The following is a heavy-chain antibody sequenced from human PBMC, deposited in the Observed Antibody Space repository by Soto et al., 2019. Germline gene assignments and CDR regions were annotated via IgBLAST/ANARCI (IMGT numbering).Heavy chain of an antibody. CDR1: GGTFSSYA. Sequence: QVQLVQAGAEVKKPGSSGKVSCKASGGTFSSYAISWVRQAPGQGLEWMGGIIPIFGTANYVQKFQGRVTSTADESTSTADMEMSCLRTEDTAVYYCAGDGVGAPSRYFDLWGRGTPVTVS. J-gene: IGHJ2*01. CDR3: AGDGVGAPSRYFDL. V-gene: IGHV1-69*01. D-gene: IGHD1-26*01. CDR2: IIPIFGTA.